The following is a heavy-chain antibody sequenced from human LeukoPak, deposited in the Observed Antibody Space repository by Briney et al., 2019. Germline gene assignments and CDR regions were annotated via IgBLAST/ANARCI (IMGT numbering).Heavy chain of an antibody. CDR1: GYSFPRNG. CDR2: ISANSGNT. V-gene: IGHV1-18*01. Sequence: ASVKVSCKPSGYSFPRNGISWVRQAPGQGLEWMGWISANSGNTNYARKFQDRVTLTTDTSTSTAYMELRSLRSDDTAVYYCARDVNYAFDYWGQGTLVTVSS. D-gene: IGHD3-16*01. CDR3: ARDVNYAFDY. J-gene: IGHJ4*02.